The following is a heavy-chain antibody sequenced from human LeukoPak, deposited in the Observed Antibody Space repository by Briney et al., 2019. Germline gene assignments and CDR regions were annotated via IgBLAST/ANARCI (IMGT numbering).Heavy chain of an antibody. J-gene: IGHJ4*02. CDR1: GGSISSYY. CDR2: IYYSGST. D-gene: IGHD4-17*01. V-gene: IGHV4-59*08. CDR3: ARHGKDXXDYGYYFDY. Sequence: PSETLSLTCTVSGGSISSYYWSWIRQPPGKGLEWIGYIYYSGSTNYNPSLKSRVTISVDTSKNQFSLKLSSVTAADTAVYYCARHGKDXXDYGYYFDYWGQGTLVTVSS.